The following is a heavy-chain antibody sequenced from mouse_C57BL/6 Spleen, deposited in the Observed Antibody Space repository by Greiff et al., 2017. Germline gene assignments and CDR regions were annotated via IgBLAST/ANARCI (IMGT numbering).Heavy chain of an antibody. CDR3: ARSTYYSNYEGAMDY. V-gene: IGHV1-61*01. CDR2: IYPSDSET. J-gene: IGHJ4*01. CDR1: GYTFTSYW. Sequence: QVQLQQPGAELVRPGSSVKLSCKASGYTFTSYWMDWVQQRPGQGLEWIGNIYPSDSETHYNQKFKDKATLTVDKSSSTAYMQLSSLTSEDSAVYYCARSTYYSNYEGAMDYWGQGTSVTVSS. D-gene: IGHD2-5*01.